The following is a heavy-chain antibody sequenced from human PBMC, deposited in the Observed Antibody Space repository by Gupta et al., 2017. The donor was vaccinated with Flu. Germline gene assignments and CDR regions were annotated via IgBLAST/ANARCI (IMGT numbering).Heavy chain of an antibody. CDR1: GFTFSSYG. CDR2: IWYDGSNK. J-gene: IGHJ4*02. D-gene: IGHD2-2*01. Sequence: QVQLVESGGGVVQPGRSLRLSCAASGFTFSSYGMHWVRQAPGKGLEWVAVIWYDGSNKYYADSVKGRFTISRDNSKNTLYLQMNSLRAEDTAVYYCARSKYQLLIDYWGQGTLVTVSS. V-gene: IGHV3-33*01. CDR3: ARSKYQLLIDY.